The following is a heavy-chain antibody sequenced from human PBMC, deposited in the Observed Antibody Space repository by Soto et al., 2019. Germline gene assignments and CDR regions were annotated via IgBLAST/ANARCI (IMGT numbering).Heavy chain of an antibody. CDR3: ARVNELRYFDWSRKGDWFDP. V-gene: IGHV4-59*01. D-gene: IGHD3-9*01. CDR1: GGSISSYY. Sequence: SETLSLTCTVSGGSISSYYWSWIRQPPGKGLEWIGYIYYSGSTNYNPSLKSRVTISVDTSKNQFSLKLSSVTAADTAVYYCARVNELRYFDWSRKGDWFDPCGQGTLVTVSS. CDR2: IYYSGST. J-gene: IGHJ5*02.